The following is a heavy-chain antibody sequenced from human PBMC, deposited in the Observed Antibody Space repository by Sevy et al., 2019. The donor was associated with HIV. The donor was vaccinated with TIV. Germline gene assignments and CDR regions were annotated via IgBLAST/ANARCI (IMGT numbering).Heavy chain of an antibody. J-gene: IGHJ4*02. CDR3: ARENKSVGGDY. V-gene: IGHV3-30*03. D-gene: IGHD1-26*01. Sequence: GGSLRLSCVVSGFTFSSYGIHWVRHTPGKGLEWVAVISYDGTNKYYADSVKGRFTISRDNSKNTLFLQMNSLRTEDTAVYYCARENKSVGGDYWGQGTLVTVSS. CDR1: GFTFSSYG. CDR2: ISYDGTNK.